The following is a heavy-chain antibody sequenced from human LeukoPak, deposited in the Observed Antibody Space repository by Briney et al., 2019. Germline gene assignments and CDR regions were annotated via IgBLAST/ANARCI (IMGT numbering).Heavy chain of an antibody. J-gene: IGHJ5*02. CDR3: TRENYVPDS. D-gene: IGHD3-10*02. CDR2: ISDGGRAA. V-gene: IGHV3-7*03. CDR1: GYRFSPYW. Sequence: PGGSLRLSCAASGYRFSPYWMSWVRQTPGKGLEWVASISDGGRAAYYGDSVRGRFTISRDDARNSLFLQMNGLRADDTAVYHCTRENYVPDSWGQGTLVTVSS.